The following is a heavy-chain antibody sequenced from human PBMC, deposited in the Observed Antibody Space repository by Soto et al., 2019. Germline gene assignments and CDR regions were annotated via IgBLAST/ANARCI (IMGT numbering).Heavy chain of an antibody. CDR3: AREEYNWNYLYYSYGMDV. V-gene: IGHV1-2*04. Sequence: QVQLVQSGAEVKKPGASVKVSCKASGYTFTGYYMHWVRQAPGQGLEWMGWINPNSGGTNYAQKFQGWVTMTRDTSISTAYMELSRLRSADTAVYYCAREEYNWNYLYYSYGMDVWGQGTTVTVSS. CDR1: GYTFTGYY. J-gene: IGHJ6*02. CDR2: INPNSGGT. D-gene: IGHD1-7*01.